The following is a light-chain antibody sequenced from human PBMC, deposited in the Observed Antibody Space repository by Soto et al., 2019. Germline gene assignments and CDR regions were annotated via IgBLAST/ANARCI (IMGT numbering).Light chain of an antibody. J-gene: IGKJ1*01. CDR3: QQYGISTRT. V-gene: IGKV3-20*01. Sequence: EIVLTQSPGTLSLSPGERATLSCRASQSVSSSYLAWYQQKPGQAPRLLIYGASSRATGIPDRFSVSGSGTNCTLTISRLEPEDFAVYYCQQYGISTRTFGQGTKVEIK. CDR2: GAS. CDR1: QSVSSSY.